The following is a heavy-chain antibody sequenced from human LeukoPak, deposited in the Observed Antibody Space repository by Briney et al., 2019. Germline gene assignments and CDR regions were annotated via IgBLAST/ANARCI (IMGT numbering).Heavy chain of an antibody. CDR3: AKALGSYGYVGLLPPDY. Sequence: TGGSLRLSCAASGFTLSTYAMSWVRQTPGKGLEWVAATSSSDAGTYYADSVKGRFTISRDNSKNTLYLQMNSLRAEDTAVYYCAKALGSYGYVGLLPPDYWGQGTLVTVSS. CDR1: GFTLSTYA. J-gene: IGHJ4*02. CDR2: TSSSDAGT. D-gene: IGHD5-18*01. V-gene: IGHV3-23*01.